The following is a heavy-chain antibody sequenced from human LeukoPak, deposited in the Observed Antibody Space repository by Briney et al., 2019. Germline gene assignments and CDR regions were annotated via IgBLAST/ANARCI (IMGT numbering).Heavy chain of an antibody. J-gene: IGHJ4*02. Sequence: SETLSLTCTVSGGSISGYYGSWIRQPPGKGLEWIGFIYYSGSTNYNPSLKSRVTISVDTSKNQFSLKLSSVTAADTAVYYCARYRYSGYEFDYWGQGTLVTVSS. D-gene: IGHD5-12*01. V-gene: IGHV4-59*01. CDR3: ARYRYSGYEFDY. CDR1: GGSISGYY. CDR2: IYYSGST.